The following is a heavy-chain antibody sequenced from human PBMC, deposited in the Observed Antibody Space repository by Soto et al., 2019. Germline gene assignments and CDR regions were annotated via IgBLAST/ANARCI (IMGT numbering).Heavy chain of an antibody. Sequence: EVQLLESGGGLVQPGGSLRLSCAASGFTFNTYGMSWVRQAPGKGLEWVSVISAGGDSTYYADSVKGRFTISRDNSKNTLYLQMNSLRAEDTAVYYCAKDWGSGWFRSYFDSWGQGTLVTVSS. CDR2: ISAGGDST. J-gene: IGHJ4*02. CDR1: GFTFNTYG. V-gene: IGHV3-23*01. CDR3: AKDWGSGWFRSYFDS. D-gene: IGHD6-19*01.